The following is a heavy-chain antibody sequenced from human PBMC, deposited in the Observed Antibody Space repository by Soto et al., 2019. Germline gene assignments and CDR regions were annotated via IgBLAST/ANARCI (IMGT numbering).Heavy chain of an antibody. Sequence: SETLSLTCSVSGVSVDSSAYYWSWIRQHPGKGLEWIGNIYFNGSTYYNPSLKSRLIISLDKSKNQFSLKLSSVTAADTAVYYCACYYYDSSGYYPLLDWGQGTLVTVS. CDR1: GVSVDSSAYY. CDR2: IYFNGST. J-gene: IGHJ4*02. V-gene: IGHV4-31*03. CDR3: ACYYYDSSGYYPLLD. D-gene: IGHD3-22*01.